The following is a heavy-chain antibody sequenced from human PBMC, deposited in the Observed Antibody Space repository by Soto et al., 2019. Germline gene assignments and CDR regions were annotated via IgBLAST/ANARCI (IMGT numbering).Heavy chain of an antibody. Sequence: GGSLRRSCAASGFTFSDYPMHWVRQAPGKGLEWVAVVSHDGRNTHYADSVKGRFTISRDSSKNTVSLEMTSLRAEDTAVYYCAKGGRQWLVTSDFNYWGQGALVTVSS. D-gene: IGHD6-19*01. V-gene: IGHV3-30*18. CDR3: AKGGRQWLVTSDFNY. CDR2: VSHDGRNT. J-gene: IGHJ4*02. CDR1: GFTFSDYP.